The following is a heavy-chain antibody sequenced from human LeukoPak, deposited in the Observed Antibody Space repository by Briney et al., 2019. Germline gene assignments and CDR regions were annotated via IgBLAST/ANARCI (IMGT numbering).Heavy chain of an antibody. CDR1: GGSLSSSSYY. J-gene: IGHJ4*02. D-gene: IGHD5-24*01. CDR2: IYYSGST. CDR3: ARIGGYNYVVGNY. V-gene: IGHV4-39*07. Sequence: SETLSLTCTVSGGSLSSSSYYWGWIRQPPGKGLEWIGSIYYSGSTYYNPSLKSRVTISVDTSKNQFSLKLSSVTAADTAVYYCARIGGYNYVVGNYWGQGTLVTVSS.